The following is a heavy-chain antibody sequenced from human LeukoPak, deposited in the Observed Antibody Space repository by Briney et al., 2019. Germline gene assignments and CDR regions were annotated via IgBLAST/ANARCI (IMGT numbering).Heavy chain of an antibody. J-gene: IGHJ4*02. CDR3: ARHGETGYSSSWYDY. CDR1: GFTFTKYW. D-gene: IGHD6-13*01. CDR2: MYLGDSET. Sequence: GESLKISCKGSGFTFTKYWIGWVRQMPGKGLEWMGIMYLGDSETRYSPSFQGQVTISADKSISTAYLQWSSLKASDTAMYYCARHGETGYSSSWYDYWGQGTLVTVSS. V-gene: IGHV5-51*01.